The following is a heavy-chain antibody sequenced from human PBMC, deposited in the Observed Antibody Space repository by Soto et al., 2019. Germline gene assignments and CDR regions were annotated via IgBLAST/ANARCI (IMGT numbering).Heavy chain of an antibody. Sequence: QVQLVESGGGVVHPGTSLRLSCAASGFTFSTHGMHWVRQAPGKGPEWVAVISHDGSKKYYVESVEGRFSISRDNSKSLLHLQMNNVGPDDTAVYYCAKDKGPYYDFWSGQRWFDPWGQGTLVTVSS. J-gene: IGHJ5*02. CDR3: AKDKGPYYDFWSGQRWFDP. CDR2: ISHDGSKK. V-gene: IGHV3-30*18. CDR1: GFTFSTHG. D-gene: IGHD3-3*01.